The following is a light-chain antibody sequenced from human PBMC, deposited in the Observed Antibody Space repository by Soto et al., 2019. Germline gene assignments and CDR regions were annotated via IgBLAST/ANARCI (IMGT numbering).Light chain of an antibody. V-gene: IGLV3-9*01. J-gene: IGLJ2*01. Sequence: SYELTQPLSVSVALGQTARITCGGNNIASKNVHWYQQRPGQAPILVIYRDNNRPSGIPERFSGSNSGNTATLTINGAQAGDEADDFCQVWDSSTVFGGGTKLTVL. CDR3: QVWDSSTV. CDR1: NIASKN. CDR2: RDN.